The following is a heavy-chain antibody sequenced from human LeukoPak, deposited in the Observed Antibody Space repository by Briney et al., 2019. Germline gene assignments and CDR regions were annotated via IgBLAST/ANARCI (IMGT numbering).Heavy chain of an antibody. V-gene: IGHV3-21*01. CDR1: GLTFSTYN. J-gene: IGHJ4*02. Sequence: GGSLRLSCAASGLTFSTYNMNWVRRAPGKGLEWVSSISSSGTYLYYADSMKGRFTISRDNAKNSLYLQMNSLRAEDTAVYYCAREIVFNDFWSGYYNDYWGQGTLVTVSS. CDR2: ISSSGTYL. D-gene: IGHD3-3*01. CDR3: AREIVFNDFWSGYYNDY.